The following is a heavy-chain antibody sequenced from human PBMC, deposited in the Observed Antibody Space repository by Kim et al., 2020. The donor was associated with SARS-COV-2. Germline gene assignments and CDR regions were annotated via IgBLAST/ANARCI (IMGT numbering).Heavy chain of an antibody. D-gene: IGHD3-9*01. J-gene: IGHJ4*02. CDR1: GFTFSSYS. CDR2: ISSSSSYI. Sequence: GGSLRLSCAASGFTFSSYSMNWVRQAPGKGLEWVSSISSSSSYIYYADSVKGRFTISRDNAKNSLYLQMNSLRAEDTAVYYCARDATQYYDILTGYYTGASYYFDYWGQGTLVTVSS. CDR3: ARDATQYYDILTGYYTGASYYFDY. V-gene: IGHV3-21*01.